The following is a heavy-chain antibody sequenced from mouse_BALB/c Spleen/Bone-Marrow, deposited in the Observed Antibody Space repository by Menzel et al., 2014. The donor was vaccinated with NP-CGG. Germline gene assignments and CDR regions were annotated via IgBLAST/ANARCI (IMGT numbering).Heavy chain of an antibody. Sequence: EVKLVESGGGLVKPGGSLKLSFAASGFTFSSYAMSWVRQTPEKRLEWVATISSGGSYTYYPDSVKGRFTISRDNAKNTLYLQTSSLRSEDTAMYYCARHREVRPFAYWGQGTLVTVSA. CDR3: ARHREVRPFAY. J-gene: IGHJ3*01. CDR1: GFTFSSYA. CDR2: ISSGGSYT. D-gene: IGHD2-14*01. V-gene: IGHV5-9-3*01.